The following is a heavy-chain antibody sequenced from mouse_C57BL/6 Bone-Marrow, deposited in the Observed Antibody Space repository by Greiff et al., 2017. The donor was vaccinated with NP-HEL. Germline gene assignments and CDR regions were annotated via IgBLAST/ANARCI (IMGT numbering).Heavy chain of an antibody. CDR2: IWGDGSS. CDR1: GFSLTSYG. D-gene: IGHD2-3*01. Sequence: QVQLKESGPGLVAPSQSLSITCTVSGFSLTSYGVSWVRQPPGKGLEWLGVIWGDGSSNYHSPLISRLSIFNDNAKSQVFLILNSLHTDDTATYYCAGCGYYGAWFAYWGQGTLVTVSA. CDR3: AGCGYYGAWFAY. J-gene: IGHJ3*01. V-gene: IGHV2-3*01.